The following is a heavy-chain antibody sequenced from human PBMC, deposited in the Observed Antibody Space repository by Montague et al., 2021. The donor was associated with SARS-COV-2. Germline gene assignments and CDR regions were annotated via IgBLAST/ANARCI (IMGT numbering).Heavy chain of an antibody. V-gene: IGHV3-23*01. CDR1: GFTFSSYA. CDR2: ISGNGAFT. CDR3: AKDLNSWARGVTDY. Sequence: SLRLSCAASGFTFSSYAMSWVRQAPGKGLEWVSGISGNGAFTYYAESVKGRFTISRDNSKNTLYLQMNSLRAEDTAVYYCAKDLNSWARGVTDYWGRGTLVTVSS. D-gene: IGHD3-10*01. J-gene: IGHJ4*02.